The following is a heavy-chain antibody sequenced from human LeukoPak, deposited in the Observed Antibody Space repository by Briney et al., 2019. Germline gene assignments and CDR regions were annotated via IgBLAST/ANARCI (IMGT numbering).Heavy chain of an antibody. CDR2: MNPNSGNT. J-gene: IGHJ4*02. D-gene: IGHD3-3*01. V-gene: IGHV1-8*01. CDR1: GYTFTSYD. Sequence: GASVKVSCKASGYTFTSYDINWVRQATGQGLEWMGWMNPNSGNTGYAQKFQGRVTMTRNTSISTAYMELSSLRSEDTAVYYCARGAGYDFWSGYYRLDYWGQGTLVTVSS. CDR3: ARGAGYDFWSGYYRLDY.